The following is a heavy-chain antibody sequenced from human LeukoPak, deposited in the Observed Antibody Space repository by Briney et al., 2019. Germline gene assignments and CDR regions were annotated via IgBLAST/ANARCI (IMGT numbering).Heavy chain of an antibody. CDR3: AKDSGSYYPKYYFDY. CDR1: GFTFDDYA. J-gene: IGHJ4*02. V-gene: IGHV3-9*01. D-gene: IGHD1-26*01. Sequence: GRSLRLSCAASGFTFDDYAMHWVRQAPGKGLEWVSGISWNSGSIGYADSVKGRFTISRDNAKNSLYLQMNSLRAEDTALYYCAKDSGSYYPKYYFDYWGQGTLVTVSS. CDR2: ISWNSGSI.